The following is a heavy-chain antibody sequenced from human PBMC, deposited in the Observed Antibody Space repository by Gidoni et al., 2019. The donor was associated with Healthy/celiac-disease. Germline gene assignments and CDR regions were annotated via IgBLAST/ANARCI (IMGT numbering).Heavy chain of an antibody. J-gene: IGHJ6*02. CDR2: ISAYNGNT. CDR1: GYTFTSSG. Sequence: QVQLVQSGAEVKKPGASVKFSCKASGYTFTSSGLSWVRQAPGQGLEWMGWISAYNGNTNYAQKLQGRVTMTTDTSTSTAYMELRSLRSDDTAVYYCARVNIVATGYYGMDVWGQGTTVTVSS. D-gene: IGHD5-12*01. CDR3: ARVNIVATGYYGMDV. V-gene: IGHV1-18*01.